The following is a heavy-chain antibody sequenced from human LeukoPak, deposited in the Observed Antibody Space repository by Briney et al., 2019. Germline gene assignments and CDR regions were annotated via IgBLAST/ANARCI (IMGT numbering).Heavy chain of an antibody. D-gene: IGHD3-22*01. Sequence: GGSLRLSCAASGFTFSSYAMSWVRQAPGKGLEWVAFIRYDGSYKSHADSVKGRFTISRDNSKNTLYLEMNSLRVEDTAVYYCAKQREYYDSSPLYDYWGQGTLVTVSS. CDR2: IRYDGSYK. V-gene: IGHV3-30*02. CDR1: GFTFSSYA. J-gene: IGHJ4*02. CDR3: AKQREYYDSSPLYDY.